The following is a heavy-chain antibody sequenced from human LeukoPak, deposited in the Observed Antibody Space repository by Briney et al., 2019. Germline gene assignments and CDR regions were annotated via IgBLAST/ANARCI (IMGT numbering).Heavy chain of an antibody. Sequence: GGSLRLSCTVSGFTVSSDSMSWVRQAPGKGLEWVSFIYSGGSTHYSDSVKGRFTISRDNSKNSLYLQMNTLRAEDTALYYCARGGRANGVYDAFDIWGQGTMVTVSS. V-gene: IGHV3-53*01. CDR3: ARGGRANGVYDAFDI. CDR1: GFTVSSDS. D-gene: IGHD2-8*01. CDR2: IYSGGST. J-gene: IGHJ3*02.